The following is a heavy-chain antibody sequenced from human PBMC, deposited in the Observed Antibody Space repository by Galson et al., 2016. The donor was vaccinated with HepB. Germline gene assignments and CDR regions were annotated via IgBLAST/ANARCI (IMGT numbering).Heavy chain of an antibody. Sequence: SLRLSCAASGFTFSSCWMTWVRQAPGKGLEWVATISGSGGSIYYADSVKGRFTISRDNSKNTLFLQMKRLRDEDTALYYCAKYRSATYYTDYFEYWGQGTLVTVSS. CDR3: AKYRSATYYTDYFEY. CDR2: ISGSGGSI. CDR1: GFTFSSCW. D-gene: IGHD1-26*01. V-gene: IGHV3-23*01. J-gene: IGHJ4*02.